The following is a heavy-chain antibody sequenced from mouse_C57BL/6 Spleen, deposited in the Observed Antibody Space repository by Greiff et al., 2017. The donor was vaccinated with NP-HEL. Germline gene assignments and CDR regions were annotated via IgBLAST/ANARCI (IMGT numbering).Heavy chain of an antibody. CDR1: GYSFTGYY. J-gene: IGHJ1*03. V-gene: IGHV1-42*01. Sequence: VQLKQSGPELVKPGASVKISCKASGYSFTGYYMNWVKQSPEKSLEWIGEINPSTGGTTYNQKFKAKATLTVDKSYSTAYMQLKSLTSEDSAVYYCSRPDYGSSYGYFGVWGTGTTVTVSS. D-gene: IGHD1-1*01. CDR3: SRPDYGSSYGYFGV. CDR2: INPSTGGT.